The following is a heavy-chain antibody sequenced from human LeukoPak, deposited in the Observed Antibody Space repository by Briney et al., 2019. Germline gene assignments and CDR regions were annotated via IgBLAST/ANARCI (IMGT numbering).Heavy chain of an antibody. J-gene: IGHJ4*02. D-gene: IGHD4-17*01. V-gene: IGHV2-70*04. CDR3: ARGGGTYDYFDY. CDR2: IDWDDKK. CDR1: GFSLSDRSTR. Sequence: ESGPTLVNPTQTLTLTCTFSGFSLSDRSTRLSWIRLPPGKALEWLGRIDWDDKKFYSTSLKTRLTISKGTSKNQVVLTMTNMDPVDTATYYCARGGGTYDYFDYWGQGTLVTVSS.